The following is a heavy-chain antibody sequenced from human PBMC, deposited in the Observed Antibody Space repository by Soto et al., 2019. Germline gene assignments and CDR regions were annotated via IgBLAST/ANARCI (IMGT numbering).Heavy chain of an antibody. CDR1: GFTFSDYG. J-gene: IGHJ4*02. Sequence: PGGSLRLSCAASGFTFSDYGMHWVRQAPGKGLEWVAVIWYDGSNKYYADSVKGRFTISRDNSKNTLYLQMNSLRAEDTAVYYCARDPLHYDILTGYSPNYFDFLGQGTLVTVSS. V-gene: IGHV3-33*01. CDR3: ARDPLHYDILTGYSPNYFDF. D-gene: IGHD3-9*01. CDR2: IWYDGSNK.